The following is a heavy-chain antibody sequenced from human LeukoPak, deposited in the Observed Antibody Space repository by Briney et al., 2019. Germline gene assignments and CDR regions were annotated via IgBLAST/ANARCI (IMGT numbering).Heavy chain of an antibody. CDR3: TRHLRQYSSSNYYCYMDV. D-gene: IGHD6-6*01. J-gene: IGHJ6*03. Sequence: GESLKISCKGSGYSFTSYWIGWVRQMPGEGLEWMGIIYPGDSDTRYSPSFQAQVTISADKSISTAYLQWSSLKASDTAMYYCTRHLRQYSSSNYYCYMDVWGKGTTVTVSS. CDR2: IYPGDSDT. CDR1: GYSFTSYW. V-gene: IGHV5-51*01.